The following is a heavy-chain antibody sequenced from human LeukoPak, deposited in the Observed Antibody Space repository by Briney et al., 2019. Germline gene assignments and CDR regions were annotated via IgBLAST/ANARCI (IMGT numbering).Heavy chain of an antibody. J-gene: IGHJ4*02. Sequence: SETLSLTCAVHGGSFSGYYWSWIRQPPGKGPEWIGEINHSGSTNYNPSLKSRVTISVDTSKNQFSLKLSSVTAADTAVYYCASSMVLYYFDYWGQGTLVTVSS. V-gene: IGHV4-34*01. CDR3: ASSMVLYYFDY. CDR2: INHSGST. D-gene: IGHD3-10*01. CDR1: GGSFSGYY.